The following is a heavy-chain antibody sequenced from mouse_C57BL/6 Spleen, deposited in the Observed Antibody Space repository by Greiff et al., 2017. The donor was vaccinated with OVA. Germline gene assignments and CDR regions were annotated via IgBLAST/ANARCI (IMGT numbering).Heavy chain of an antibody. CDR3: TDLYYGSRGGYFDV. CDR2: IRLKSDNYAT. V-gene: IGHV6-3*01. Sequence: EVMLVESGGGLVQPGGSMKLSCVASGFTFSNYWMNWVRQSPEKGLEWVAQIRLKSDNYATHYAESVKGRFTISRDDSKSSVYLQMNNLRAEDTGIYYCTDLYYGSRGGYFDVWGTGTTVTVSS. J-gene: IGHJ1*03. CDR1: GFTFSNYW. D-gene: IGHD1-1*01.